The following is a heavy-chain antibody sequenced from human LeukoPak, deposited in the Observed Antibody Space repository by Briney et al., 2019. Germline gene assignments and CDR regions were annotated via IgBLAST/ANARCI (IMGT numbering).Heavy chain of an antibody. V-gene: IGHV4-59*01. D-gene: IGHD1-1*01. Sequence: SETLSLTCTVSDDSITMYYWTWIRQPPGKGLEWIGYVDHTGSTNFNPSLNGRVSISRDTSKNLFSLGLRSVTAADTAVYFARGRVSSSTWYSTYYYYFYMDVWGKGTTVTVSS. CDR1: DDSITMYY. CDR3: RGRVSSSTWYSTYYYYFYMDV. J-gene: IGHJ6*03. CDR2: VDHTGST.